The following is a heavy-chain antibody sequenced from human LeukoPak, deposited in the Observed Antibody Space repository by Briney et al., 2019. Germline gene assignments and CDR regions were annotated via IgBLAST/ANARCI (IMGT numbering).Heavy chain of an antibody. CDR1: GFIFSSFW. CDR3: GRGMRDYYGLDY. CDR2: INSDGRKT. D-gene: IGHD3-10*01. J-gene: IGHJ4*02. V-gene: IGHV3-74*01. Sequence: QAGGSLRLSCAASGFIFSSFWMHWVRQVPGKGLVWVSHINSDGRKTDCADSVRGRFTISRDNAKNTLYLQMNRLTVEDTAVYYCGRGMRDYYGLDYWGQGILVTVSS.